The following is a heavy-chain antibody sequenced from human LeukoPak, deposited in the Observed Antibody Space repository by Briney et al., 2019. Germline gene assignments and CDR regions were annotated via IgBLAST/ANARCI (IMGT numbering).Heavy chain of an antibody. CDR2: IYYSGST. V-gene: IGHV4-59*01. CDR1: GGSISSYY. CDR3: ARSHSVWTSFDY. D-gene: IGHD3/OR15-3a*01. Sequence: KPSETLSLTCTVSGGSISSYYWSWIRQPPGKGLEWIGYIYYSGSTNYNPSLKGRVTISVDTSKNQFSLKLSSVTAADTAVYYCARSHSVWTSFDYWGQGTLVTVSS. J-gene: IGHJ4*02.